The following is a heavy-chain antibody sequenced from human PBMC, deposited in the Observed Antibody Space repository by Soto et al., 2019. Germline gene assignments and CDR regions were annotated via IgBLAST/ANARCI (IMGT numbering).Heavy chain of an antibody. CDR1: GGSIGSSTYY. Sequence: PSETLSLTCTVSGGSIGSSTYYWGWVRQPPGKGLEWIGSIYRSGSTSYSPPLQSRATLSVDTSKNYFSLKLNSMTAADTAMYYWATTTIGVPGTFDYWGQGTLVTVSS. D-gene: IGHD3-22*01. CDR3: ATTTIGVPGTFDY. V-gene: IGHV4-39*02. J-gene: IGHJ4*02. CDR2: IYRSGST.